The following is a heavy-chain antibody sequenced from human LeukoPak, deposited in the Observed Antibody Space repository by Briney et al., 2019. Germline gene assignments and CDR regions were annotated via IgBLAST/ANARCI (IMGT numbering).Heavy chain of an antibody. CDR1: DGSISTRNW. CDR3: ARSSSIYCSSTSCPRGRGLDP. CDR2: IYHGGRT. V-gene: IGHV4-4*02. D-gene: IGHD2-2*01. J-gene: IGHJ5*02. Sequence: SETLSLTCVVSDGSISTRNWWSWVRQPPGKGLEWIGDIYHGGRTNYSPSLKRPVTFSIDTSSNQFSLNLTSVTAADTAVYYCARSSSIYCSSTSCPRGRGLDPWGQGTLVTVSS.